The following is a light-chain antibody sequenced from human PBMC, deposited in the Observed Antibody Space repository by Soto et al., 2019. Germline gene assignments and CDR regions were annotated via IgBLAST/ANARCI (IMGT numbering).Light chain of an antibody. Sequence: QSVLTQPPSVSAAPGKKVSISCSGSSSNIGNNYVSWYQQLPGTAPKLLIYDNNKRPSGIPDRFSGCKSGTSATLGITGLQTGDEADYYCGTWDSSLSAGVVFGAGTKLTVL. CDR3: GTWDSSLSAGVV. CDR1: SSNIGNNY. CDR2: DNN. V-gene: IGLV1-51*01. J-gene: IGLJ2*01.